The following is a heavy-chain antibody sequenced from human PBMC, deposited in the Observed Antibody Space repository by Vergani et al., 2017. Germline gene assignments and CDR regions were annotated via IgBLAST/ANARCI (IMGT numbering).Heavy chain of an antibody. CDR2: ISSSGSTI. J-gene: IGHJ4*02. CDR3: ARKYCGGDCYLDY. V-gene: IGHV3-11*01. CDR1: GYTLTELS. Sequence: QVQLVQSGAEVKKPGASVKVSCKVSGYTLTELSMHWIRQAPGKGLEWVSYISSSGSTIYYADSVKGRFTISRDNAKNSLYLQMNSLRAEDTAVYYCARKYCGGDCYLDYWGQGTLVTVSS. D-gene: IGHD2-21*01.